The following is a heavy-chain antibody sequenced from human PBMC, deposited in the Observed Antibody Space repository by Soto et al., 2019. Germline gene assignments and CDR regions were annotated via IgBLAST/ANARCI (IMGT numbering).Heavy chain of an antibody. CDR3: ARQVVGLAVTQD. D-gene: IGHD6-19*01. Sequence: QVHLQQWGAGLLKPSENLSLTCGVYGGSFSDYYWSWIRQSPGKGLEWIGEFKHSGGTNYSPSLTGRVTISADTSKKQLYLKLTSVTAADTAVYYCARQVVGLAVTQDWGQGTLVTVSS. V-gene: IGHV4-34*01. J-gene: IGHJ4*02. CDR1: GGSFSDYY. CDR2: FKHSGGT.